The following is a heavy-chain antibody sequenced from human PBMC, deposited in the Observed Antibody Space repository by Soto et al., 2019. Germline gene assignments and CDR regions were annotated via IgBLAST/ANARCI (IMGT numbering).Heavy chain of an antibody. CDR2: MSGGGETT. D-gene: IGHD3-22*01. J-gene: IGHJ4*02. CDR3: AKWHTYYYDSRGFSGFDC. V-gene: IGHV3-23*01. CDR1: GLTFSRYA. Sequence: GGSLRLSCAASGLTFSRYAMTWVRQAPGKGLEWVSAMSGGGETTYYADSVKGRFTISRDNSRNTLYLQMNSLRAEDAAAYYCAKWHTYYYDSRGFSGFDCWGRGTLVTVSS.